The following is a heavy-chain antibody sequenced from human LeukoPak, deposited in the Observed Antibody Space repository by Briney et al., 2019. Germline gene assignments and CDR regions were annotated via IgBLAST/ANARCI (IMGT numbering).Heavy chain of an antibody. CDR1: GFDFNDYA. CDR3: ARDPVGGIPAYLDL. Sequence: ASSLRLSCAASGFDFNDYAMHWVRQAPGKGLEWVAVIAYNGNPTIYTDCVKGRFTISRDNSKNTLFLQMDSLTTEDTAVYYCARDPVGGIPAYLDLWGQGTLVTVSS. J-gene: IGHJ4*02. D-gene: IGHD3-10*01. CDR2: IAYNGNPT. V-gene: IGHV3-30*04.